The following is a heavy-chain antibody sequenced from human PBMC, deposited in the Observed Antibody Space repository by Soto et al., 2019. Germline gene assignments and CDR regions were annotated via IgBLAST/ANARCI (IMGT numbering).Heavy chain of an antibody. CDR3: ARSLSSGSYRVDY. J-gene: IGHJ4*02. Sequence: QVQLQQSGPGLVKPSQTLSLTCAISGDSVSSNTAAWNWIRQSPSRGLELLGRTYYRSKWYNDYEASVKSRINNTPDTSKNQFSLQLNSVTPEDKGVYYCARSLSSGSYRVDYWGQGTLVTVSS. D-gene: IGHD3-22*01. CDR1: GDSVSSNTAA. V-gene: IGHV6-1*01. CDR2: TYYRSKWYN.